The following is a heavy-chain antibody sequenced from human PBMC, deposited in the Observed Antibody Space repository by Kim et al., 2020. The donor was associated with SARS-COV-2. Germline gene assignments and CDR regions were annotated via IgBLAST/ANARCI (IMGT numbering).Heavy chain of an antibody. CDR3: AKDRIWNWSKVPLGYFQH. D-gene: IGHD1-7*01. J-gene: IGHJ1*01. V-gene: IGHV3-23*01. Sequence: KGRFTISRDNSKNTLYLQMNSLRAEDTAVYYCAKDRIWNWSKVPLGYFQHWGQGTLVTVSS.